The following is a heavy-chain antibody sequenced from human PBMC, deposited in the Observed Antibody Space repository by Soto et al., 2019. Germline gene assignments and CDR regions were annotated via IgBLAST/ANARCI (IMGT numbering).Heavy chain of an antibody. CDR3: AKGGPFTGGFDP. V-gene: IGHV3-23*01. D-gene: IGHD3-16*01. J-gene: IGHJ5*02. CDR1: GLTLRSYA. CDR2: ISGRSAVP. Sequence: EGQLLQSGGDLVLPGGSLRLSCSGSGLTLRSYAMTWIRQTPEKGLEGVSTISGRSAVPSYADSVNGPFAGSRDNSQNTVYLQMNSLRPDDTATYYCAKGGPFTGGFDPWGQGSLVTVSS.